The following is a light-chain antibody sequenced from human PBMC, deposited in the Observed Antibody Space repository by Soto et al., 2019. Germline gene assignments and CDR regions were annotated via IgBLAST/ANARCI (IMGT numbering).Light chain of an antibody. Sequence: QSVLTQPAAVSGSPGQSITISCTGTSRHVGGYNYVSRYQQQSGKAPKLIIHEVSNRPSGVSNRFSGSKSGNTASLTISGLQAEDEADYYCDSYTSSRAYVFGIGTQVTVL. J-gene: IGLJ1*01. CDR3: DSYTSSRAYV. V-gene: IGLV2-14*01. CDR1: SRHVGGYNY. CDR2: EVS.